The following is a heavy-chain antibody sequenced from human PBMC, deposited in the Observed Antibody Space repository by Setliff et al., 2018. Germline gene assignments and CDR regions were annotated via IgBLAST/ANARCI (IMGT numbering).Heavy chain of an antibody. CDR3: ARSPGWIPWFDS. V-gene: IGHV3-23*03. J-gene: IGHJ5*01. CDR2: IYSGDART. CDR1: GFTFSIYA. D-gene: IGHD5-18*01. Sequence: GGSLRLSCAASGFTFSIYAMTWVRQAPGKGLEWVSVIYSGDARTYYADSVQGRFTISSDNAKTSLYLQMDSLRVEDTAVYFCARSPGWIPWFDSWGQGTLVTVSS.